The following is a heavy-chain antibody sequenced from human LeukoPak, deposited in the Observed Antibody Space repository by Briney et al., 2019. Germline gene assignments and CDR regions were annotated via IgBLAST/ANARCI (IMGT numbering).Heavy chain of an antibody. CDR2: INPNSGGT. CDR1: GYTFTGYY. D-gene: IGHD3-3*01. Sequence: ASVKVSCKASGYTFTGYYMHWVRQAPGQGLEWMGWINPNSGGTNYAQKFQGRVTMTRDTSISTAYMELSRLRSDDTAVYYCARDAPPITIFGVVISNYYMDVWGKGTTVTVSS. CDR3: ARDAPPITIFGVVISNYYMDV. J-gene: IGHJ6*03. V-gene: IGHV1-2*02.